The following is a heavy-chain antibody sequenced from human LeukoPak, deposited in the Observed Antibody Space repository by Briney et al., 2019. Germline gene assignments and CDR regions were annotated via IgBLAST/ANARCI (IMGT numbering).Heavy chain of an antibody. D-gene: IGHD2-2*02. CDR2: FDPEDGET. J-gene: IGHJ6*02. Sequence: AXVKVSCKVSGYTLTELSMHWVRQAPGKGLEWMGGFDPEDGETIYAQKFQGRVTMTEDTSTDTAYMELSSLRSGDTAVYYCATSSGVPAAIRPCMDVWGQGTTVTVSS. CDR1: GYTLTELS. CDR3: ATSSGVPAAIRPCMDV. V-gene: IGHV1-24*01.